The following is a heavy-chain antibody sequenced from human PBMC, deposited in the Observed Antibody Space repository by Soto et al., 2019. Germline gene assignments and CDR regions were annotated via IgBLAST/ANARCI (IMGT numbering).Heavy chain of an antibody. CDR1: GYSSPHFG. Sequence: QVQLVQSGSEVKMPGASVKVSCKASGYSSPHFGISWARQAPGQGLEWIGWTFVSTGDANFARKFRDRVTLTRDTSTNTVYMELRSLRSDDTAVYYCAQASEFTFDYWGQGTQVTVAS. CDR3: AQASEFTFDY. CDR2: TFVSTGDA. V-gene: IGHV1-18*01. J-gene: IGHJ4*02.